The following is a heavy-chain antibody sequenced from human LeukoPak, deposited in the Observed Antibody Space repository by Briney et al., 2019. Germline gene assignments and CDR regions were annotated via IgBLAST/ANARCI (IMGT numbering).Heavy chain of an antibody. D-gene: IGHD5-12*01. J-gene: IGHJ4*02. CDR3: ARDGELRGYSGYDFDY. V-gene: IGHV3-7*01. CDR2: IKADGGEK. CDR1: GFTFSTYW. Sequence: TGGSLRLSCAASGFTFSTYWMNWFRQTPGKGLEWVAKIKADGGEKDHVASVKGRFTISRDNAKNSLYLQMNSLRAGDTAVYYCARDGELRGYSGYDFDYWGQGTLVTVSS.